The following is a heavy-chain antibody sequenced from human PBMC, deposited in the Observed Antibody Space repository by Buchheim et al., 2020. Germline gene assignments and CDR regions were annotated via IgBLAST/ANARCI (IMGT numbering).Heavy chain of an antibody. CDR1: GGSFSGYY. CDR2: INHSGST. D-gene: IGHD6-13*01. J-gene: IGHJ6*02. CDR3: ARVHSSSWYRRGYYYGMDV. Sequence: QVQLQQWGAGLLKPSETLSLTCAVYGGSFSGYYWCWIRQPPGKGLEWIGEINHSGSTNYNPSLKSRVTISVDTSKNQFSLKLSSVTAAYTAVYYCARVHSSSWYRRGYYYGMDVWGQGTT. V-gene: IGHV4-34*01.